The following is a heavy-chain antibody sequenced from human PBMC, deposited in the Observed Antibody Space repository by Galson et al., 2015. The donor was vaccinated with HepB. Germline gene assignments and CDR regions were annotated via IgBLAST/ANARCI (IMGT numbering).Heavy chain of an antibody. Sequence: SLRLSCAASGFTFSNYGMHWVRQAPGKGLEWVAVISYDGSNKYYADSVKGRFTISRDNSKNTLYLQMNSLRAEDTAVYYCVKMGAVRDRVDVWGKGTTVTVSS. CDR1: GFTFSNYG. V-gene: IGHV3-30*18. J-gene: IGHJ6*04. CDR3: VKMGAVRDRVDV. CDR2: ISYDGSNK. D-gene: IGHD3-16*01.